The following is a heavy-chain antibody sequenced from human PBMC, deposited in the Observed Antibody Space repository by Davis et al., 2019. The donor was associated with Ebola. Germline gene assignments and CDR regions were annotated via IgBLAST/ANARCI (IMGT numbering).Heavy chain of an antibody. J-gene: IGHJ4*02. D-gene: IGHD3-3*01. CDR2: INHSGST. CDR1: GGSISRHY. Sequence: SETLSLTCTVSGGSISRHYWSWIRQPPGKGLEWIGEINHSGSTNYNPSLKSRVTISVDTSKNQFSLKLSSVTAADTAVYYCARRSGYYPGKVDYWGQGTLVTVSS. V-gene: IGHV4-34*01. CDR3: ARRSGYYPGKVDY.